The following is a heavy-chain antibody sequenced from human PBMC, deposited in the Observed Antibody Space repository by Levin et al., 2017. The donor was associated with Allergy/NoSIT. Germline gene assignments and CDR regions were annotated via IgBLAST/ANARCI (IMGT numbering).Heavy chain of an antibody. CDR3: ARRCSGGSCYDYDGMDV. CDR2: INPSGSST. V-gene: IGHV1-46*01. D-gene: IGHD2-15*01. J-gene: IGHJ6*02. Sequence: VASVKVSCKASGYTFTTYYMHWVRQAPGQGLEWMGIINPSGSSTTYAQKFQDRVTMTRDTSTSTVYMELSSLRSEDTAVYYCARRCSGGSCYDYDGMDVWGQGTTVTVSS. CDR1: GYTFTTYY.